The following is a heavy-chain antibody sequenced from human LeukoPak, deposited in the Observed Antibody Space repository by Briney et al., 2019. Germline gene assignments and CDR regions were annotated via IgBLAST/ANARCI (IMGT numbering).Heavy chain of an antibody. CDR3: ARSAYFGSAFDY. D-gene: IGHD3-10*01. CDR2: IHYIGTT. J-gene: IGHJ4*02. Sequence: SETLSLTCTVSGGSISSHYWSWIRQPPGKGLEWIGYIHYIGTTNYNPSLKSRVTISVDTSKNQFSLKLISVTAADTAVYYCARSAYFGSAFDYWGLGNLVTVSS. V-gene: IGHV4-59*11. CDR1: GGSISSHY.